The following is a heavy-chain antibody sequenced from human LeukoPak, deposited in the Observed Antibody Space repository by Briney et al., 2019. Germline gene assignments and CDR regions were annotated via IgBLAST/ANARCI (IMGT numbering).Heavy chain of an antibody. CDR2: INTNTGNP. Sequence: PLASVKVSCKASGYTFTSYAMNWVRQAPGQGLEWTGWINTNTGNPTYAQGFTGRFVFSLDTSVSTAYLQISSLKAEDTAVYYCARTKLGIAVAGGNFDYWGQGTLVTVSS. J-gene: IGHJ4*02. CDR1: GYTFTSYA. V-gene: IGHV7-4-1*02. D-gene: IGHD6-19*01. CDR3: ARTKLGIAVAGGNFDY.